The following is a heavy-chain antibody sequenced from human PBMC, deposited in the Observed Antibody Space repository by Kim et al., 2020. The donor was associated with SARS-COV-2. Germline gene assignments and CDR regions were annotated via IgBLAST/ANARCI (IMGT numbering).Heavy chain of an antibody. V-gene: IGHV1-2*02. CDR2: INPNSGGT. J-gene: IGHJ4*02. CDR1: GYTFTGYY. D-gene: IGHD6-6*01. CDR3: ARGIAARPGYYFDY. Sequence: ASVKVSCKASGYTFTGYYMHWVRQAPGQGLEWMGWINPNSGGTNYAQKFQGRVTMTRDTSISTAYMELSRLRSDDTAVYYCARGIAARPGYYFDYWGQGTLVTVSS.